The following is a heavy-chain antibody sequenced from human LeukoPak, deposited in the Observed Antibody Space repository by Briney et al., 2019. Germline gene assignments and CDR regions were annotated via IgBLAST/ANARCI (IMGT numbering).Heavy chain of an antibody. V-gene: IGHV4-30-4*08. CDR3: ARSDCSGGSCYPPYFDY. CDR2: IYYSGST. J-gene: IGHJ4*02. CDR1: GGSISSGDYY. Sequence: SETLSLTCTVSGGSISSGDYYWSWIRQPPGKGLEWIGYIYYSGSTYYNPSLKSRVTISVDTSKNQFSLKLSSVTAADTAVYYCARSDCSGGSCYPPYFDYWGQGTLVTVSS. D-gene: IGHD2-15*01.